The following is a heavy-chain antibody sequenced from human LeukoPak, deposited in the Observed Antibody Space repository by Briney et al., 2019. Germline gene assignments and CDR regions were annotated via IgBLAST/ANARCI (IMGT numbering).Heavy chain of an antibody. Sequence: SETLSLTCAVYGGSFSGYYWSWIRQPPGKGLEWIGEINHSGSTNYNPSLKSRVTISVDTSKNQFSLKLSSVTAADTAVYYCARGVTTVTTNYFDYWGQGTLVTVSS. CDR2: INHSGST. V-gene: IGHV4-34*01. J-gene: IGHJ4*02. CDR3: ARGVTTVTTNYFDY. CDR1: GGSFSGYY. D-gene: IGHD4-17*01.